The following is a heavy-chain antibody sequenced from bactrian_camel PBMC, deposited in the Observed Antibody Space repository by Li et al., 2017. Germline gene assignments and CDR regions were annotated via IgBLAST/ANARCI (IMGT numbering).Heavy chain of an antibody. J-gene: IGHJ4*01. V-gene: IGHV3-2*01. CDR2: IYTGGGST. D-gene: IGHD6*01. CDR3: ATSRPGAPVPGTIID. Sequence: QLVESGGDLVQPGGSLRLSCAASGFTFSTYYKSWVRQAPGKGLEWVSSIYTGGGSTYYADSVKGRFAISRDNAKNTLYLQMNSLKPEDTALYYCATSRPGAPVPGTIIDWGQGTQVTVS. CDR1: GFTFSTYY.